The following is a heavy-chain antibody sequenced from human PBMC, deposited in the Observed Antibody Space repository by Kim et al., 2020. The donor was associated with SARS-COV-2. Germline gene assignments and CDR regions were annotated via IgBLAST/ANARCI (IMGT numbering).Heavy chain of an antibody. D-gene: IGHD2-21*02. CDR3: ARGKVVTAILSYYYYYYGMDV. Sequence: SETLSLTCAVYGGSFSGYYWSWIRQPPGKGLEWIGEINHSGSTNYNPSLKSRVTISVDTSKNQFSLKLSSVTAADTAVYYCARGKVVTAILSYYYYYYGMDVWGQGTTVTVSS. CDR1: GGSFSGYY. CDR2: INHSGST. V-gene: IGHV4-34*01. J-gene: IGHJ6*02.